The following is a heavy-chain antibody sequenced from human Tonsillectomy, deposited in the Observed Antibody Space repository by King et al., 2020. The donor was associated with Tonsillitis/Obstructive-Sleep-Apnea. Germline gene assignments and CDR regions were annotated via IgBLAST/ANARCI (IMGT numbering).Heavy chain of an antibody. Sequence: VQLVESGGGLVQPGGSLRLSVAAPGFTFSSIARSWFPQPPGKGLEWVSFFTYRGTSKYYADSVKGRFTISRDNSKNTLYLQVNSLRAEDTAVYYCAKDNYGDFVEIDYFDYWGQGTLVTVSS. D-gene: IGHD4-17*01. V-gene: IGHV3-23*04. CDR3: AKDNYGDFVEIDYFDY. CDR1: GFTFSSIA. CDR2: FTYRGTSK. J-gene: IGHJ4*02.